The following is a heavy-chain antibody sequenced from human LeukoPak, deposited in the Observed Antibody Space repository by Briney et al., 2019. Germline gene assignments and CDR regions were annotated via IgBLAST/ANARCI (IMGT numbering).Heavy chain of an antibody. CDR3: ARIMTTVTSDGFDI. J-gene: IGHJ3*02. CDR2: ISWNSGSI. Sequence: GGSLRFSCAASGFTFDDYAMHWVRQAPGKGLEWVSGISWNSGSIGYADSVKGRFTISRDNAKNSLYLQMNSLGAEDTAVYYCARIMTTVTSDGFDIWGQGTMVTVSS. CDR1: GFTFDDYA. D-gene: IGHD4-17*01. V-gene: IGHV3-9*01.